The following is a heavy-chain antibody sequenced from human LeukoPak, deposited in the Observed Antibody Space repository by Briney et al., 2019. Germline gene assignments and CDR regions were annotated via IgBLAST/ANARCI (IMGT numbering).Heavy chain of an antibody. V-gene: IGHV3-7*01. J-gene: IGHJ6*03. Sequence: GGSLRLSCAGYGFSFSSFWMGWVRQAPGKGLEWVAKIKHDGSDKYYVDSVKGRFTISRDNTKNSLSLQMDSLRAEDTAVYYCARDCTGGSCHGYYYYYMDVWGKGTTVTVSS. CDR2: IKHDGSDK. CDR1: GFSFSSFW. D-gene: IGHD2-15*01. CDR3: ARDCTGGSCHGYYYYYMDV.